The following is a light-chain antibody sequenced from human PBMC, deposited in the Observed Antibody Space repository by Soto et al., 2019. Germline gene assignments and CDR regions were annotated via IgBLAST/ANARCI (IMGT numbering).Light chain of an antibody. CDR2: GAS. Sequence: IVLPQSPGTLSLAPGERARLSCMVSWRVSNSYLAWSQRKPVQAPRYRINGASNRAPGIPDRFTDSGSGTAFTVPIWRLGPADFAVYNFQECGSSDTFGEGTKV. CDR1: WRVSNSY. CDR3: QECGSSDT. J-gene: IGKJ4*02. V-gene: IGKV3-20*01.